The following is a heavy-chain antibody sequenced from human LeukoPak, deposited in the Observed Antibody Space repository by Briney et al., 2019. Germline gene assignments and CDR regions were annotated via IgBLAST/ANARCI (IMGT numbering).Heavy chain of an antibody. CDR1: GFTFSSYS. CDR2: ISSSSSYI. V-gene: IGHV3-21*01. D-gene: IGHD2-2*01. Sequence: PGGSLRLSCAASGFTFSSYSMNWVRQAPGKGLEWVSSISSSSSYIYYADSVKGRFTISRDNAKNSLYLQMNSLRAEDTAVYYCARESGSAIPNWFDPWGQGTLVTVSS. J-gene: IGHJ5*02. CDR3: ARESGSAIPNWFDP.